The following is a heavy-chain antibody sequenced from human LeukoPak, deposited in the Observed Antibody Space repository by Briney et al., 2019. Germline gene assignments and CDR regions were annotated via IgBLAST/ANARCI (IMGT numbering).Heavy chain of an antibody. CDR2: INHSGST. CDR1: GYSISSGYY. CDR3: ARGPTDDAFDI. Sequence: PSETLSLTCAVSGYSISSGYYWSWIRPPPGKGLEWIGEINHSGSTNYNPSLKSRVTISVDTSKNQFSLKLSSVTAADTAVYYCARGPTDDAFDIWGQGTMVTVSS. J-gene: IGHJ3*02. V-gene: IGHV4-34*01.